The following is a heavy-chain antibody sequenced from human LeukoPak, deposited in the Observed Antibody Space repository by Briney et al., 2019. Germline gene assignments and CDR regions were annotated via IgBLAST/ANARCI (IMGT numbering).Heavy chain of an antibody. Sequence: PSETLSLTCTVSGGSISSGGYYWSWIRQHPGKGLEWIGYIYYSGSTNYNPSLKSRVTISVDTSKNQFSLKLSSVTAADTAVYYCARGGSSNQDYYYGMDVWGQGTTVTVSS. CDR3: ARGGSSNQDYYYGMDV. CDR2: IYYSGST. CDR1: GGSISSGGYY. V-gene: IGHV4-31*03. D-gene: IGHD6-6*01. J-gene: IGHJ6*02.